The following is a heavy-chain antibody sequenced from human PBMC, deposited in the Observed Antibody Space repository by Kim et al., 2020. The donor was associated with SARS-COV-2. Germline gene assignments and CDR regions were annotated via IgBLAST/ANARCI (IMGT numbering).Heavy chain of an antibody. Sequence: ASVKVSCKASGYTFTSYYMHWVRQAPGQGLEWMGIINPSGGSTSYAQKFQGRVTMTRDTSTSTVYMELSSLRSEDTAVYYCAREYGVAPRRRDFDYWGQGTLVTVSS. CDR1: GYTFTSYY. CDR2: INPSGGST. CDR3: AREYGVAPRRRDFDY. V-gene: IGHV1-46*01. J-gene: IGHJ4*02. D-gene: IGHD3-3*01.